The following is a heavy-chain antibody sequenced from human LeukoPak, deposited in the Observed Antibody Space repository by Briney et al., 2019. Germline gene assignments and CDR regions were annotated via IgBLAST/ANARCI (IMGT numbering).Heavy chain of an antibody. CDR1: GGSLSSYY. V-gene: IGHV4-4*07. D-gene: IGHD3-10*01. J-gene: IGHJ5*02. Sequence: PSETLSLTCSVSGGSLSSYYWTWIRQPAGKGLEWIGRIFTTGSTNYNPSLMSRVTMSVDTSKNQFSLKMRSVTAADTAVYYCARGDGSTMIRGVSRHGWLDPWGQGTLVTVSS. CDR3: ARGDGSTMIRGVSRHGWLDP. CDR2: IFTTGST.